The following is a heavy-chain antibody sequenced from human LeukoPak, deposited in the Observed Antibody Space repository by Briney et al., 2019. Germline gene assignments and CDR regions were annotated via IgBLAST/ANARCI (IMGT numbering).Heavy chain of an antibody. Sequence: SETLSLTCTVSGGSVNSGSSYWTWIRQPPEKGLEWIGSIYYSGSTNYTPSLKSRVSISLDTSNNHLSLKLTSVTAADTAVYYCARKFDAWGQGILVTVSS. CDR3: ARKFDA. V-gene: IGHV4-61*03. CDR2: IYYSGST. CDR1: GGSVNSGSSY. J-gene: IGHJ5*02.